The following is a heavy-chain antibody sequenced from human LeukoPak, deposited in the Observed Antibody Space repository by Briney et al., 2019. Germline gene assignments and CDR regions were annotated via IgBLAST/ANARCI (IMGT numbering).Heavy chain of an antibody. D-gene: IGHD2-8*02. CDR1: GFTIGSNF. CDR3: VRGDTGAFDI. CDR2: LYSAGSA. J-gene: IGHJ3*02. V-gene: IGHV3-53*01. Sequence: PGGSLRLSCAASGFTIGSNFMNWVRQSPGKGPEWVSVLYSAGSAYYTDSVKGRFTISRDDSKNMLYLRMNSLRVEDTALYYCVRGDTGAFDIWGQGTMVTVSS.